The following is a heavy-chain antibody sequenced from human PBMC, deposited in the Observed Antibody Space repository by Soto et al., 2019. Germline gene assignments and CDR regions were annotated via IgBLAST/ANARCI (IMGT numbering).Heavy chain of an antibody. V-gene: IGHV4-59*08. CDR3: DRLSMITFGGIRKDAFDV. J-gene: IGHJ3*01. CDR1: GDSIRSYY. CDR2: IYYSGST. Sequence: QVQLQESGPGLVKPSETLSLTCTVSGDSIRSYYWSWIRQPPGKGLEWIGYIYYSGSTNYNPSLKSRITISVDTSKNQFSLKLSSVTAADTAVYYCDRLSMITFGGIRKDAFDVWGQGTMVTVSS. D-gene: IGHD3-16*01.